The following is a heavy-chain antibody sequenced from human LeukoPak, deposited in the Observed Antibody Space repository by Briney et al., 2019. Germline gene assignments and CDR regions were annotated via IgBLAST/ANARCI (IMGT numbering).Heavy chain of an antibody. D-gene: IGHD5-18*01. J-gene: IGHJ6*03. CDR1: GGSISSGGYY. V-gene: IGHV4-31*03. Sequence: PSETLSLTCTVSGGSISSGGYYWSWIRQHPGKGLEWIGYIYYSGSTYYNPSLKSRVTISVDTSKNQFSLKLSSVTAADTAVYYCARGYSRDAMDVWGKGTTVTVSS. CDR2: IYYSGST. CDR3: ARGYSRDAMDV.